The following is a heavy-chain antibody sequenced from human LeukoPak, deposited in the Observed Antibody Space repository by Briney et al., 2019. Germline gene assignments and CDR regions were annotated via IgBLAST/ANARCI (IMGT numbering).Heavy chain of an antibody. J-gene: IGHJ4*02. Sequence: SETLSLTCAVSGGSISSYYWSWIRQPPGKGLEWIGYIYYSGSTYYNPSLKSRVTISVDTSKNQFSLKLSSVTAADTAVYYCAAPSGSTDYWGQGTLVTVSS. V-gene: IGHV4-59*04. CDR2: IYYSGST. CDR1: GGSISSYY. D-gene: IGHD3-22*01. CDR3: AAPSGSTDY.